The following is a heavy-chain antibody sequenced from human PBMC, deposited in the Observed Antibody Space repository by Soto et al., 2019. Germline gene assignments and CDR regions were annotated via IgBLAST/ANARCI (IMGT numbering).Heavy chain of an antibody. Sequence: PSETLSLTCAVSGGSISSSNWWSWVRQPPGKGLEWIGEIYHSGSTNYNPSLKSRVTISVDKSKNQFSLKLSSVTAADTAVYYCARVLGYGGYHYYYGMDVWGQGTTVTVS. V-gene: IGHV4-4*02. CDR1: GGSISSSNW. CDR2: IYHSGST. J-gene: IGHJ6*02. CDR3: ARVLGYGGYHYYYGMDV. D-gene: IGHD3-16*01.